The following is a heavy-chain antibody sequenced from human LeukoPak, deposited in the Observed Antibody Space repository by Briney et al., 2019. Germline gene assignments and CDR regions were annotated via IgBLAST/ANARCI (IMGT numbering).Heavy chain of an antibody. CDR3: ARGGQGDGYSADEAFDF. Sequence: SQTLSLTCVISGDIVASNSTACNWIRQSPSRGLEWLVRTYYRSKWYNEYAVSVKSRITINPDTSKNQFSLQLNSVTPEDTAVYYCARGGQGDGYSADEAFDFWGQGTMVTVS. CDR2: TYYRSKWYN. CDR1: GDIVASNSTA. D-gene: IGHD5-24*01. V-gene: IGHV6-1*01. J-gene: IGHJ3*01.